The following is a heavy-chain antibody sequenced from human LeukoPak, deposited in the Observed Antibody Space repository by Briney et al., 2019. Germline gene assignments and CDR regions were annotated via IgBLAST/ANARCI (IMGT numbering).Heavy chain of an antibody. CDR1: GGSISSYY. V-gene: IGHV4-59*01. CDR2: IYYSGST. Sequence: SETLSLTCTVSGGSISSYYWSWIRQPPGKGLEWIGYIYYSGSTNYNPSLKSRVTISVDTSKNQFSLKLSSVTAADTAVYYCARDLPGSHLDYWGQGTLVAVSS. D-gene: IGHD1-14*01. CDR3: ARDLPGSHLDY. J-gene: IGHJ4*02.